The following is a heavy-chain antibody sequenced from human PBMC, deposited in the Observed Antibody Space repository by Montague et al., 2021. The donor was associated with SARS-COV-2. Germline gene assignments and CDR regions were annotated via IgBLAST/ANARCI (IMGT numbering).Heavy chain of an antibody. CDR1: GGSISNGSYT. CDR3: ARGGADFGDYGWLDP. V-gene: IGHV4-30-2*01. Sequence: TLSLTCSVSGGSISNGSYTWSWLRPPPGKGLEWIGYIFPGGSTYSTASLQSSVTISIDNSKNQLSLRPTATAAADTAGYFCARGGADFGDYGWLDPWGQGILVTVSA. J-gene: IGHJ5*02. CDR2: IFPGGST. D-gene: IGHD4-17*01.